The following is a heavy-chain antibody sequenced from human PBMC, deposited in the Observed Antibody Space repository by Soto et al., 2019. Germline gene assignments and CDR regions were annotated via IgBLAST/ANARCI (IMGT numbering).Heavy chain of an antibody. CDR2: IYPGDSDT. V-gene: IGHV5-51*01. CDR1: GYSFTSYW. D-gene: IGHD5-18*01. CDR3: ARGKLQLAAYYYDYYGMDV. J-gene: IGHJ6*02. Sequence: GESLKISCKGSGYSFTSYWIGWVRQMPGKGLEWMGIIYPGDSDTRYSPSFQGQVTISADTSKNQFSLKLSSVTAADTAVYYCARGKLQLAAYYYDYYGMDVWGQGTTVTVSS.